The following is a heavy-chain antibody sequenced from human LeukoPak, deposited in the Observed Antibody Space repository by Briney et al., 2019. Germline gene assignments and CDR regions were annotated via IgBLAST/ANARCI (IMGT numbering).Heavy chain of an antibody. CDR2: SGTYKGDT. CDR1: GYTFTSYG. V-gene: IGHV1-18*01. CDR3: ARGGYCSSTSCYTKFDY. D-gene: IGHD2-2*02. J-gene: IGHJ4*02. Sequence: GASVKVSCKASGYTFTSYGISWVRQAPDQGLDWRGWSGTYKGDTNYTQKLQGRVTMTTDTSTSTAYMDLRSLRSDDTAVYYCARGGYCSSTSCYTKFDYWGQGTLVTVSS.